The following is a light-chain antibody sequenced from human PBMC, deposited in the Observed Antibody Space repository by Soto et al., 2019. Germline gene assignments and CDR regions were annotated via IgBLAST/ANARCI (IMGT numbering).Light chain of an antibody. Sequence: QSALTQPPSASGTPGQTVTISCSGSYSNVGANPVSWYQQVPGRAPQLLIYSNNQRPAGVPGRFSGSRSDTSASLSISGLQSADEADYYCASWDDTLNDYVFGTGTKVTVL. CDR1: YSNVGANP. CDR3: ASWDDTLNDYV. J-gene: IGLJ1*01. CDR2: SNN. V-gene: IGLV1-44*01.